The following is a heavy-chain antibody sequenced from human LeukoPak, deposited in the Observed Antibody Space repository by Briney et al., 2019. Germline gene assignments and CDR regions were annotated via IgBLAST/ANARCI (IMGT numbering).Heavy chain of an antibody. V-gene: IGHV4-39*01. CDR2: IYHSGST. D-gene: IGHD5-12*01. CDR3: ARHSRSGYIGYENAFDI. Sequence: SETLSLTCTVSGGSISRSTYYWGWIRQPPGKGLEWIGNIYHSGSTYYNPSLKSRVTISVDTSRNQFSLKVRSVTAADTGIYYCARHSRSGYIGYENAFDIWGQGTMVTVSS. CDR1: GGSISRSTYY. J-gene: IGHJ3*02.